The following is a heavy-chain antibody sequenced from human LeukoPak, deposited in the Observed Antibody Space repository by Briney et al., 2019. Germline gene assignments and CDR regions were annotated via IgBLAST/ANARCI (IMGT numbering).Heavy chain of an antibody. Sequence: PGGSLRLSCAASGFTFSGYWMSWVRQAPGKGLEWVVDINQDGSQKNHVESVKGRFTISRDNAKNSLYLQMDSLRAEDTAVYYCRSGSGAFDIWGQGTMVTVSS. CDR1: GFTFSGYW. CDR3: RSGSGAFDI. J-gene: IGHJ3*02. D-gene: IGHD3-10*01. CDR2: INQDGSQK. V-gene: IGHV3-7*01.